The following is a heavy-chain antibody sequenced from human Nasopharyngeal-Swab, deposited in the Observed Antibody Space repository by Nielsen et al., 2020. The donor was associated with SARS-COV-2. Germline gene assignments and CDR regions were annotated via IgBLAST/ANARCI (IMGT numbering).Heavy chain of an antibody. Sequence: ETLSLTCAVYGGSFSGYYWSWIRQPPGKGLEWIGEINHSGSTNYNPSLKSRVTISVDTSKNQFSLKLSSVTAADTAMYYCARGPRGYDFWSGYYHGSFDYWGQGTLVTVSS. D-gene: IGHD3-3*01. CDR3: ARGPRGYDFWSGYYHGSFDY. CDR2: INHSGST. J-gene: IGHJ4*02. V-gene: IGHV4-34*01. CDR1: GGSFSGYY.